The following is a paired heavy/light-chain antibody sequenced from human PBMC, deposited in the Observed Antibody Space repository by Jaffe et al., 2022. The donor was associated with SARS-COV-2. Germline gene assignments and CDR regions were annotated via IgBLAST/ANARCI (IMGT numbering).Light chain of an antibody. CDR1: QGIGNH. CDR3: QQYSRYPLT. Sequence: DIQMTQSPSSLSASVGDRVTITCRASQGIGNHLVWFQQKPGKAPKSLIYAASSLQSGVPSKFSGSGSGTDFTLTISSLQPEDFATYYCQQYSRYPLTFGGGTKVEIK. J-gene: IGKJ4*01. CDR2: AAS. V-gene: IGKV1-16*02.
Heavy chain of an antibody. CDR2: ISSSSSSI. CDR3: ARETGISY. Sequence: EVQLVESGGGLVKPGGSLRLSCAASGFTFGGYNMNWVRQAPGKGLEWVSSISSSSSSIYYADSVRGRFTISRDNAKNSLYLQMNSLGVEDTAVYYCARETGISYWGQGTLVTVSS. J-gene: IGHJ4*02. CDR1: GFTFGGYN. V-gene: IGHV3-21*01. D-gene: IGHD3-9*01.